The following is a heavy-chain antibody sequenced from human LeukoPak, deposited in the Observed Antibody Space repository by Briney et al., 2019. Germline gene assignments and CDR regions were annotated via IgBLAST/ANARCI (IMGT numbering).Heavy chain of an antibody. CDR1: GFTFSTYA. V-gene: IGHV3-23*01. CDR2: ISNDGGRT. J-gene: IGHJ4*02. D-gene: IGHD3-10*01. Sequence: GGSLRLSCAASGFTFSTYAMSWVRQAPGKGLEWVSTISNDGGRTYYADSVKGRFTISRDNSKNTLYLQMNSLRAEDTAVYYCAKLGVGVHFDYWGQGTLVTVSS. CDR3: AKLGVGVHFDY.